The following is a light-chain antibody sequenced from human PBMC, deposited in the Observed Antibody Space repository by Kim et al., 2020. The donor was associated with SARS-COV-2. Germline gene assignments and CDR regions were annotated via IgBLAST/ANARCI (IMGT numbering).Light chain of an antibody. Sequence: QSVLTQPASVSGSPGQSITISCTGTFGDIGGYNYVSWHQQHPGKAPKLVIYDVTKRPSGASSRFSGSKSGSTASLTISGLQAEDEADYYCSSYTGSNTFVFGPGTKVTVL. CDR3: SSYTGSNTFV. J-gene: IGLJ1*01. V-gene: IGLV2-14*03. CDR1: FGDIGGYNY. CDR2: DVT.